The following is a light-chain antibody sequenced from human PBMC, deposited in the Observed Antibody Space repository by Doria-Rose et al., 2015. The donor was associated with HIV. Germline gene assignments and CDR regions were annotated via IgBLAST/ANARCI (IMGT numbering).Light chain of an antibody. CDR2: GAS. J-gene: IGKJ1*01. CDR1: QSVSANY. Sequence: EIVXXQXPGTLSLSPGERATLSCXASQSVSANYLAWYQQRPGQSPRLLIYGASSRATDIPDRFSGSGSGTDFTLTISRLEPEDFAVYYCHQYASSRTFGQGTKVEIK. CDR3: HQYASSRT. V-gene: IGKV3-20*01.